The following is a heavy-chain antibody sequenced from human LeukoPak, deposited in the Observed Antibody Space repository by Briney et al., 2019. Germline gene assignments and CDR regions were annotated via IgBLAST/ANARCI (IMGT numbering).Heavy chain of an antibody. D-gene: IGHD2-15*01. V-gene: IGHV4-59*02. J-gene: IGHJ4*02. CDR1: GHSVCSYD. CDR2: IYKSGSI. CDR3: VICHYGSCSDGTFYPTFDS. Sequence: PSETLSLTRSLSGHSVCSYDLLWLRLPPGKGLEWIGYIYKSGSINYNPSLKSRVIISVDTSKNQLAGYLISGAPAHPAVYDFVICHYGSCSDGTFYPTFDSWGEGTLVTVSS.